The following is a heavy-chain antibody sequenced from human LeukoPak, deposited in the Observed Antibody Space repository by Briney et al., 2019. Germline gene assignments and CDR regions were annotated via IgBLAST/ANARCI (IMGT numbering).Heavy chain of an antibody. CDR1: GGSFSGYY. Sequence: PSETLSLTCAVYGGSFSGYYWSWIRQPPGKGLEWIGEINHSGSTNYNPSLKSRVTISVDTSKNQLSPKLSSVTAADTAVYYCARGANSNYVYDDWGQGTLVTASS. CDR2: INHSGST. V-gene: IGHV4-34*01. J-gene: IGHJ4*02. CDR3: ARGANSNYVYDD. D-gene: IGHD4-11*01.